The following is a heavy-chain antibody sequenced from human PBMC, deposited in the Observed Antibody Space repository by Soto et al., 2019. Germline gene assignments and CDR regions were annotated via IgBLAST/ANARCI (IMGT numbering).Heavy chain of an antibody. D-gene: IGHD2-21*01. CDR3: ARVNGDFPPRGMDV. J-gene: IGHJ6*02. CDR1: GYTFTDDY. CDR2: VDPKNGAT. Sequence: QARLVQSGAEVKKPGASVKVSCKASGYTFTDDYIYWVRQAPGQGLEWMGWVDPKNGATKYAQKFQAWVTMTRDTSITTAYMELTRLRSDDTAVYYCARVNGDFPPRGMDVWGQGTTVTVSS. V-gene: IGHV1-2*04.